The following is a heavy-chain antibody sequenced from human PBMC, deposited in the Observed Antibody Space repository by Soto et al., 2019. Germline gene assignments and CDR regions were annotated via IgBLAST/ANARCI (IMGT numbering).Heavy chain of an antibody. J-gene: IGHJ4*02. D-gene: IGHD4-17*01. Sequence: EVQLVESGGGLVQPGRSLRLSCAASGFTFDDYAMHWVRQAPGKGLEWVSGISWNSGSIGYADAVKGRFTISRDNAKNSLYLQMNSLRAEDTALYYGAKAGGPMTTGTTVDYWGQGTLVTVSS. CDR1: GFTFDDYA. CDR2: ISWNSGSI. CDR3: AKAGGPMTTGTTVDY. V-gene: IGHV3-9*01.